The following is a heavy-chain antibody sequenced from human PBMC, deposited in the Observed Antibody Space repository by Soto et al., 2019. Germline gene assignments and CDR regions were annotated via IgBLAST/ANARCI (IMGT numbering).Heavy chain of an antibody. CDR2: IYYSGST. CDR1: GGSISSSSYY. J-gene: IGHJ2*01. Sequence: SETLSLTCTVSGGSISSSSYYWGWIRQPPGKGLEWIGSIYYSGSTYYNPSLKSRVTISVDTSKNQFSLKLSSVTAADTAVYYCARGGGYSGYDYWYFDLWGRGTLVTVSS. CDR3: ARGGGYSGYDYWYFDL. V-gene: IGHV4-39*07. D-gene: IGHD5-12*01.